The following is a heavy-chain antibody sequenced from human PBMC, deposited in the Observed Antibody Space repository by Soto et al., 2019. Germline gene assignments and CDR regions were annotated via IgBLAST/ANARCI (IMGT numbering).Heavy chain of an antibody. Sequence: EVQLLESGGGLVQPGGSRRLSCAASGFTFSSYAMRWVRQAPGKGLEWVSAISGSGGTTYYADSVQGRFTISRDNSKNTLYLQMNSLRAEDTAVYYCAKDGPWFGELRGDYWGQGTMVTVSS. CDR1: GFTFSSYA. D-gene: IGHD3-10*01. V-gene: IGHV3-23*01. CDR3: AKDGPWFGELRGDY. CDR2: ISGSGGTT. J-gene: IGHJ4*02.